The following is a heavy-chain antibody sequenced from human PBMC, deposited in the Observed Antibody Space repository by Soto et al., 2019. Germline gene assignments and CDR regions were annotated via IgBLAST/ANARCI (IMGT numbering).Heavy chain of an antibody. V-gene: IGHV4-34*01. Sequence: SETLSLTCTVSGGSFSGYFWTWIRQPPGEGLGWLAEINHSGITNYNPSVESRVSMSVDTSKNQFPLRLYSVTAADTAVYYCVRGPYNYNSRYFDYWGQGTLVTVSS. CDR3: VRGPYNYNSRYFDY. J-gene: IGHJ4*02. D-gene: IGHD1-1*01. CDR2: INHSGIT. CDR1: GGSFSGYF.